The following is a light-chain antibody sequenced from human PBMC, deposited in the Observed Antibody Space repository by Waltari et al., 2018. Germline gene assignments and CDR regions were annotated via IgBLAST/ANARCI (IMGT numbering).Light chain of an antibody. CDR2: DDY. Sequence: QSVLTQPPSVSAAQGQKVTISCSGSSSNIGSYSVSWSQQLPGTAPKLLIYDDYKRPSGIPDRFSGSKSGTSATLGITGLQTGDEAEYYCGTWDNNLSPGGVFGGGTKLTVL. J-gene: IGLJ3*02. CDR1: SSNIGSYS. CDR3: GTWDNNLSPGGV. V-gene: IGLV1-51*01.